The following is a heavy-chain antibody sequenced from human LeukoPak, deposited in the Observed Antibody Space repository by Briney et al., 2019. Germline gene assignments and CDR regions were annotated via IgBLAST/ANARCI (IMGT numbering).Heavy chain of an antibody. CDR1: GFTFSSYA. Sequence: GSLRLSCAASGFTFSSYAMSWVRQAPGKGLEWVSAISGSGGSTYYADSVKGRFTISRDNSKNTLYLQMNSLRAEDTAVYYCAKVGYDTTSSAHWGQGTLVTVSS. D-gene: IGHD3-22*01. CDR3: AKVGYDTTSSAH. J-gene: IGHJ4*02. CDR2: ISGSGGST. V-gene: IGHV3-23*01.